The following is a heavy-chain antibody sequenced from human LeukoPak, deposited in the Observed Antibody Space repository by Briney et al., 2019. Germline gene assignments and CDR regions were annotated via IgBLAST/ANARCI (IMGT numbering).Heavy chain of an antibody. D-gene: IGHD3-22*01. CDR3: AKRGVVIRVILVGFHKEAYYFDS. J-gene: IGHJ4*02. CDR1: GITLSNYS. V-gene: IGHV3-23*01. CDR2: ISDSGGST. Sequence: GGSLRLSCAVSGITLSNYSMSWVRQAPGRGLEWVAGISDSGGSTNYADSVKGRFTISRDNPKNTLYLQMNSLRAEDTAVYFCAKRGVVIRVILVGFHKEAYYFDSWGQGALVTVSS.